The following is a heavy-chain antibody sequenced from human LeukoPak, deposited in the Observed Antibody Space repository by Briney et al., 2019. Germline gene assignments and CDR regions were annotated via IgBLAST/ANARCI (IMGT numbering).Heavy chain of an antibody. J-gene: IGHJ4*02. V-gene: IGHV1-2*02. Sequence: GASVKVSCKASGYTFTRYYIHWVRQAPGQGLEWMGWINPNSGGTNYAQKFQGRVTMTRDTSIRTAYMELSRLRSDDTAMYYCARYYIEGRCFDYWGQGTLVTVSS. CDR1: GYTFTRYY. CDR3: ARYYIEGRCFDY. D-gene: IGHD3-10*01. CDR2: INPNSGGT.